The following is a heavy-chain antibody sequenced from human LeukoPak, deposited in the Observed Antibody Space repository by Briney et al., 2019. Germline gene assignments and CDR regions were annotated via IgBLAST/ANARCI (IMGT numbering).Heavy chain of an antibody. V-gene: IGHV4-61*01. D-gene: IGHD6-19*01. Sequence: SETLSLTCTVSGGSVSSGSYYWSWIRQPPGKGLEWIGFMYYSGKTNYNPSLKSRVTISVDTSKNQFSLKLSSVTAADTAVYYCARGRRVRSGWFSHHYFDYWGQGTLVTVSS. CDR1: GGSVSSGSYY. J-gene: IGHJ4*02. CDR3: ARGRRVRSGWFSHHYFDY. CDR2: MYYSGKT.